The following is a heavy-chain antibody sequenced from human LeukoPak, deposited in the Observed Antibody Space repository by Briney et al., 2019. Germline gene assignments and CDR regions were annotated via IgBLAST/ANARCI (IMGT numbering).Heavy chain of an antibody. CDR3: ARFYGSGSYRRVNC. CDR2: ISAYNGNT. D-gene: IGHD3-10*01. Sequence: GASVKVSCKASGYTFTSYGISWVRQAPGQGLEWMGWISAYNGNTNYAQKLQGRVTMTTDTSTSTAYMELRSLRSDDTAMYYCARFYGSGSYRRVNCWGQGTLVTVSS. J-gene: IGHJ4*02. CDR1: GYTFTSYG. V-gene: IGHV1-18*01.